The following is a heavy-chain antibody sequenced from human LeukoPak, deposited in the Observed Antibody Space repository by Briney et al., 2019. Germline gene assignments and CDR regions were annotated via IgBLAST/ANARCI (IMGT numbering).Heavy chain of an antibody. CDR1: GFTFSNYG. CDR2: ISGSGETT. D-gene: IGHD2-21*02. CDR3: AKDDFCGGDCYSGTLDS. Sequence: GGSLRLSCAASGFTFSNYGMTWLRQTPAKGLEWVSAISGSGETTYYSDSVKGRFTISRDNSKNTLYLQMNSLRIKDTAVYYCAKDDFCGGDCYSGTLDSWGQGTLVIVSA. J-gene: IGHJ4*02. V-gene: IGHV3-23*01.